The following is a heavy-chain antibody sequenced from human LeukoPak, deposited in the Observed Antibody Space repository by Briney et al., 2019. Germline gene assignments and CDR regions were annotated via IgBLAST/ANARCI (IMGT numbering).Heavy chain of an antibody. CDR1: GFTFSSYA. Sequence: PGRSLRLSCTTSGFTFSSYAIHWVRQAPGKGLEWVSVIYSGGSTYYADSVKGRFTISRDNSKNTLYLQMNSLRAEDTAVYYCAREVVGFDPWGQGTLVTVSS. V-gene: IGHV3-66*01. CDR2: IYSGGST. CDR3: AREVVGFDP. J-gene: IGHJ5*02.